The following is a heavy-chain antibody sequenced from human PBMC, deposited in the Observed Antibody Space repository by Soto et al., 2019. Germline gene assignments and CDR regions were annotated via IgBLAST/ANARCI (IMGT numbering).Heavy chain of an antibody. J-gene: IGHJ6*02. CDR2: IIPIFGTA. Sequence: ASVKVSCKASGGTFSSYAISWVRQAPGQGHEWMGGIIPIFGTANYAQKFQGRVTITADESTSTAYMELSSLRSEDTAVYYCARAVGDYSNDPNYYYYGMDVWGQGTTLTVSS. CDR3: ARAVGDYSNDPNYYYYGMDV. D-gene: IGHD4-4*01. CDR1: GGTFSSYA. V-gene: IGHV1-69*13.